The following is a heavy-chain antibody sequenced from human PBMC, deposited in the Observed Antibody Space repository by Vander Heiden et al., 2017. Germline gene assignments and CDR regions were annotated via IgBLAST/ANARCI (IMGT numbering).Heavy chain of an antibody. V-gene: IGHV4-34*02. J-gene: IGHJ4*02. Sequence: QVQLQQWGAGLLKPSATLSLTCAIYRGSFSGYYWSWIRQPPGKGLEWIGEITHDAITNYNPSLRSRVTMSVDTSKKQFSLKLTSVTAADTAVYYCARTRTRLLMKVGFDYWGQGTLVTVSS. CDR3: ARTRTRLLMKVGFDY. CDR1: RGSFSGYY. D-gene: IGHD1-26*01. CDR2: ITHDAIT.